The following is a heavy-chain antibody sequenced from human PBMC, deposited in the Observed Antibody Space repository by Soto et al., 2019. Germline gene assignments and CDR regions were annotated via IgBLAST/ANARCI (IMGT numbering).Heavy chain of an antibody. V-gene: IGHV1-69*02. CDR2: IIPIVGLT. J-gene: IGHJ6*03. Sequence: QVQLLQSGSEVKKPGSSVKVSCRASGSSLSSYPVTWVRQAPGQGLEWMGRIIPIVGLTNYAQKFQGRVTITADKSTSTAYMELSSLRSDDTAVYYGARATGGHDAGGNYMEVWGKGTTDIVSS. CDR1: GSSLSSYP. CDR3: ARATGGHDAGGNYMEV. D-gene: IGHD2-8*02.